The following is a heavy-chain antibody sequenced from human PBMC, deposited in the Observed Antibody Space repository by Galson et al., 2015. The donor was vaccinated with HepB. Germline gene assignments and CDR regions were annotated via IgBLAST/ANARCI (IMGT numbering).Heavy chain of an antibody. V-gene: IGHV3-15*01. Sequence: SLRLSCAASGFTFSNAWMSWVRQAPGKGLEWVGRIKSKTDGGTTDYAAPVKGRFTISRDDSKNTLYLQMNSLKTEDTAVYYCTTDGVYGDPFPPYYYGMDVWGQGTTVTVSS. CDR1: GFTFSNAW. J-gene: IGHJ6*02. CDR2: IKSKTDGGTT. CDR3: TTDGVYGDPFPPYYYGMDV. D-gene: IGHD4-17*01.